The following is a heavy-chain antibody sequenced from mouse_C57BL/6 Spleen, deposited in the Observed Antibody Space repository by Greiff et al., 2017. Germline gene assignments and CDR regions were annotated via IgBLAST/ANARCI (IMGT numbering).Heavy chain of an antibody. D-gene: IGHD1-1*01. V-gene: IGHV2-5*01. CDR3: ALYYYGSSYDAMDY. CDR2: IWRGGST. J-gene: IGHJ4*01. CDR1: GFSLTSYG. Sequence: QVHVKQSGPGLVQPSQSLSITCTVSGFSLTSYGVHWVRQSPGKGLEWLGVIWRGGSTDYNAAFMSRLSITKDNSKSQVFFKMNSLQADDTAIYYCALYYYGSSYDAMDYWGQGTSVTVSS.